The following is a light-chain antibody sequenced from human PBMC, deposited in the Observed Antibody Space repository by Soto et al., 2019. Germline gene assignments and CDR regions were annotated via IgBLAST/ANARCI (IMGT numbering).Light chain of an antibody. CDR2: KAS. CDR3: QQLYTLPFT. J-gene: IGKJ5*01. V-gene: IGKV1-5*03. Sequence: DIQMTQSPSTSSASVGDRVTITCRASQSISSWLSWYQQKPGKAPKLLIYKASSLESGVPSRFSGSGSGTEFTLTISGLLPEDFAAYHCQQLYTLPFTFGQGTRLEIK. CDR1: QSISSW.